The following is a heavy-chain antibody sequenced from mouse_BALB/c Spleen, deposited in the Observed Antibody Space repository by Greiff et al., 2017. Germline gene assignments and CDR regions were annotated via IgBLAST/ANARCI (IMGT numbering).Heavy chain of an antibody. V-gene: IGHV1-80*01. Sequence: QVHVKQSGAELVRPGSSVKISCKASGYAFSSYWMNWVKQRPGQGLEWIGQIYPGDGDTNYNGKFKGKATLTADKSSSTAYMQLSSLTSEDSAVYFCARSLYYYWYFDVWGAGTTVTVSS. CDR2: IYPGDGDT. CDR1: GYAFSSYW. D-gene: IGHD1-1*01. CDR3: ARSLYYYWYFDV. J-gene: IGHJ1*01.